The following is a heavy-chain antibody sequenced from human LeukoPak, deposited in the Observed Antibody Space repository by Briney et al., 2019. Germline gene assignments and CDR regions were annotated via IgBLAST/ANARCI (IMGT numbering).Heavy chain of an antibody. D-gene: IGHD1-26*01. Sequence: SETLSLTCAVSGASITSSNYYSGWVRQSPGKGLEWIGNIYSSGNTYYNPSLKSRVTISVDTSKNQFSLKLSSVTAADTAVYYCARVGATTKTFDYWGQGTLVTVSS. CDR3: ARVGATTKTFDY. CDR2: IYSSGNT. V-gene: IGHV4-39*07. CDR1: GASITSSNYY. J-gene: IGHJ4*02.